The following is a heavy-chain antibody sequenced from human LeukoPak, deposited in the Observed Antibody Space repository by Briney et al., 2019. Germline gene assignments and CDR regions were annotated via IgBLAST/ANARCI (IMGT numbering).Heavy chain of an antibody. V-gene: IGHV4-61*02. Sequence: SETLSLTCTVSGGSISSGSYYWSWIRQPAGKGLEWIGRIYTSGSTNYNPSLKSRVTISVDKSKNQFSLKLSSVTAADTAVYYCASDPYYGSGRAYFQHWGQGTLVTVSS. CDR3: ASDPYYGSGRAYFQH. CDR2: IYTSGST. J-gene: IGHJ1*01. CDR1: GGSISSGSYY. D-gene: IGHD3-10*01.